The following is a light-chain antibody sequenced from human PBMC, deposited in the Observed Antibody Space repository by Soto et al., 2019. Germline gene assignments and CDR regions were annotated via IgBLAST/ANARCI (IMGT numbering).Light chain of an antibody. CDR3: QQYYSTPPT. Sequence: DIVMTQSPLSLPVTPGEPASISCRSSQSLLHSNGYNYLDWYLQKPGQSPQLLIYLGSNRASGVPDRFSGSGSGTDFTLTISSLHPEDVALYYCQQYYSTPPTFGQGTRLEIK. J-gene: IGKJ5*01. V-gene: IGKV2-28*01. CDR2: LGS. CDR1: QSLLHSNGYNY.